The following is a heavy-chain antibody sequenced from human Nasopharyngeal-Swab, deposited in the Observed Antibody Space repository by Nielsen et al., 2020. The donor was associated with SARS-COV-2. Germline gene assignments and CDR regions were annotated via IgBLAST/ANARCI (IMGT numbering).Heavy chain of an antibody. J-gene: IGHJ6*02. CDR2: MNPNSGNT. CDR1: RYTFTSYD. D-gene: IGHD2-15*01. V-gene: IGHV1-8*01. CDR3: GRDIVVVVAATPYYYYGMDV. Sequence: SVPVPCKPSRYTFTSYDIIWVRQAAAQGLEWMGWMNPNSGNTGYAQKFQGRVTMTRNTSISTAYMELSNLRSEDTAVYYCGRDIVVVVAATPYYYYGMDVWGQGTTVTVSS.